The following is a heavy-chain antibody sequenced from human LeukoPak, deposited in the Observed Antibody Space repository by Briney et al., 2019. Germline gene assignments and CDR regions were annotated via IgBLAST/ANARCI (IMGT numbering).Heavy chain of an antibody. D-gene: IGHD3-10*01. CDR1: GGSISSSSYY. J-gene: IGHJ5*02. V-gene: IGHV4-39*07. Sequence: SETLSLTCTVSGGSISSSSYYWGWIRQPPGKGLEWIGSIYYSGSTYYNPSLKSRVTISVDTSKNQFSLKLSSVTAADTAVYYCARESGYYYGSGSPWGQGTLVTVSS. CDR2: IYYSGST. CDR3: ARESGYYYGSGSP.